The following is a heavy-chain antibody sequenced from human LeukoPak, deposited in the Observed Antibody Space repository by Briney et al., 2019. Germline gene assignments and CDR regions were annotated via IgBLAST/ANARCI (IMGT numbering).Heavy chain of an antibody. CDR1: GFTFDDHG. Sequence: GGSLRLSCAASGFTFDDHGMSWVRQVPGKGLEWVSGIKWDGGSTGYADSVKGRFTISRDNAKNSLYLQMNSLRAEDTAVYYCARDGGVGAPTHYYYYYMDVWGKGTTVTVSS. CDR2: IKWDGGST. CDR3: ARDGGVGAPTHYYYYYMDV. D-gene: IGHD1-26*01. V-gene: IGHV3-20*04. J-gene: IGHJ6*03.